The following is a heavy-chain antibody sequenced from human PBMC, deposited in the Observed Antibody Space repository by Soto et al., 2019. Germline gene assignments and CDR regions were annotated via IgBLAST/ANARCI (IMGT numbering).Heavy chain of an antibody. Sequence: SVKVSCKASGGTFSSYAISWVRQAPGQGLEWMGGIIPIFGTANYAQKFQGRVTITADESTSTAYMELSSLRSEDTAVYYCARGRPAIAPLYYYGMDVWGQGTRVTVSS. CDR1: GGTFSSYA. J-gene: IGHJ6*02. V-gene: IGHV1-69*13. CDR2: IIPIFGTA. CDR3: ARGRPAIAPLYYYGMDV. D-gene: IGHD6-6*01.